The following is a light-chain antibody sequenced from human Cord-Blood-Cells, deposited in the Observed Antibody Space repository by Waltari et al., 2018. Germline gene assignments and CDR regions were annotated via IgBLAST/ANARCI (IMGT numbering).Light chain of an antibody. V-gene: IGKV2-29*02. CDR3: MQGIHLMYT. CDR2: EVS. Sequence: DIVMTQTPLSLSVTPGQPASISCKSSQSLLHSDGKTYLYWYLQKPGQSPQLLIYEVSGRFSGVPDRFSGSGSGTDFTLKISRVEAEDVGVYYCMQGIHLMYTFGQGTKLEIK. CDR1: QSLLHSDGKTY. J-gene: IGKJ2*01.